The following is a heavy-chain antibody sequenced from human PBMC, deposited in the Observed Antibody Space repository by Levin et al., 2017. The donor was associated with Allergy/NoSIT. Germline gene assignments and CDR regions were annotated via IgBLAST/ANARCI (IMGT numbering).Heavy chain of an antibody. CDR3: VRGFGARAAFDI. V-gene: IGHV4-30-2*01. CDR2: IYYSGTT. CDR1: GGSISTGGHS. Sequence: SETLSLTCAVSGGSISTGGHSWNWIRQTPGKGLQWLGYIYYSGTTYYNPSLKSRVSISVDRSNNQFSLEMTSVTAADTAVYYCVRGFGARAAFDIWGQGTMVTVSS. J-gene: IGHJ3*02. D-gene: IGHD3-10*01.